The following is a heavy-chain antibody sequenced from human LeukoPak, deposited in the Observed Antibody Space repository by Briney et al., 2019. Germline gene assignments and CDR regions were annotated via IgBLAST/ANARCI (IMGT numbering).Heavy chain of an antibody. D-gene: IGHD2-21*01. J-gene: IGHJ2*01. Sequence: GESLKISCQASGYTFSDLWIGWVRQMPGQGLEWMGSVYPADSDTRYSPSFQGQVTISADKSISTAYLQWSSLKASDTAMYYCARLNLPLVVVIAINWYFDLWGRGTLVTVSS. CDR1: GYTFSDLW. CDR2: VYPADSDT. CDR3: ARLNLPLVVVIAINWYFDL. V-gene: IGHV5-51*01.